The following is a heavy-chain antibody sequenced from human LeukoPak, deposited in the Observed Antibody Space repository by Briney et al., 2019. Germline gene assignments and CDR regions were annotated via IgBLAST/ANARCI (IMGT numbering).Heavy chain of an antibody. Sequence: GASVKVSCKASGYTFTSYGISWVRQAPGQGLEWMGWISAYNGNTNYAQKLQGRVTMNTDTSTSTAYMELRSLRSDDTAVYYCARGAGRYFDWLLPPFDYWGQGTLVTVSS. V-gene: IGHV1-18*01. CDR1: GYTFTSYG. CDR2: ISAYNGNT. J-gene: IGHJ4*02. CDR3: ARGAGRYFDWLLPPFDY. D-gene: IGHD3-9*01.